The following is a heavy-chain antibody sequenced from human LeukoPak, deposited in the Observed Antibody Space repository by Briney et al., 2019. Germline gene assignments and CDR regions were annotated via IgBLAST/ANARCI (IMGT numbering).Heavy chain of an antibody. CDR3: ARGGYSYGPPFDP. CDR1: GGSISSGDYY. Sequence: PSQTLSLTXTVSGGSISSGDYYWSWIRQPPGEGLEWIGYIYYSGSTYYNPSPKSRVTISVDTSKNQFSLKLSSVTAADTAVYYCARGGYSYGPPFDPWGQGTLVTVSS. D-gene: IGHD5-18*01. CDR2: IYYSGST. V-gene: IGHV4-30-4*08. J-gene: IGHJ5*02.